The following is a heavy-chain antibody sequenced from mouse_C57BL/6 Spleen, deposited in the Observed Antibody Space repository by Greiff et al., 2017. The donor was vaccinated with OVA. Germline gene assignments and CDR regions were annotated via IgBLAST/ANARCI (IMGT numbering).Heavy chain of an antibody. J-gene: IGHJ2*01. CDR3: ARHRYDGYYYYFDY. D-gene: IGHD2-3*01. CDR2: IDPSDSYT. CDR1: GYTFTSYW. V-gene: IGHV1-59*01. Sequence: QVQLQQPGAELVRPGTSVKLSCKASGYTFTSYWMHWVKQRPGQGLEWIGVIDPSDSYTNYNQKFKGKATLTVDTSSSTAYMQLSSLTSEDSAVYYCARHRYDGYYYYFDYWGQGTTLTVSS.